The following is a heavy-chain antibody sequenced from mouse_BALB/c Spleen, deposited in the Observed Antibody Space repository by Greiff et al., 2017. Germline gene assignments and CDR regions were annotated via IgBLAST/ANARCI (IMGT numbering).Heavy chain of an antibody. CDR3: ARCDYGSPFAY. CDR2: ISYSGST. J-gene: IGHJ3*01. Sequence: EVKLEESGPSLVKPSQTLSLTCSVSGDSITSGYWNWSRQFPGNKLEYMGYISYSGSTYYNPSLKSRISITRDTSKNQYYLQLNSVTTEDTATYYCARCDYGSPFAYWGQGTLVTVAA. V-gene: IGHV3-8*02. D-gene: IGHD1-1*01. CDR1: GDSITSGY.